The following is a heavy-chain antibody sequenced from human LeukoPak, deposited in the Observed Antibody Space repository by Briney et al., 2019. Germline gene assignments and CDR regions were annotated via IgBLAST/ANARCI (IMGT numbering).Heavy chain of an antibody. Sequence: GGSLRLSCSASGFTFSSYAMHWVRQAPGKGLDYVSAISSNGGSTYYADSVKGRFTISRDNSKNTLYLQMSSLRAEDTAVYYCVKGGYDILTGYTSFDYWGQGTLVTVSS. D-gene: IGHD3-9*01. CDR1: GFTFSSYA. CDR3: VKGGYDILTGYTSFDY. CDR2: ISSNGGST. J-gene: IGHJ4*02. V-gene: IGHV3-64D*06.